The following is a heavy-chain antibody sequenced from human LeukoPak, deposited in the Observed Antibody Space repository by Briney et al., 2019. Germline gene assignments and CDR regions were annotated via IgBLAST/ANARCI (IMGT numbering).Heavy chain of an antibody. D-gene: IGHD3-9*01. J-gene: IGHJ4*02. CDR3: AKITTGYYDY. CDR2: ISYDGSDK. CDR1: GFTFSSYA. Sequence: GGSLRLSCAASGFTFSSYAMNWVRQAPDKGLEWVAVISYDGSDKYYADSVKGRFTISRDNSKNTVYLQMNSLRAEDTAVYYCAKITTGYYDYWGQGTLVTVSS. V-gene: IGHV3-30*18.